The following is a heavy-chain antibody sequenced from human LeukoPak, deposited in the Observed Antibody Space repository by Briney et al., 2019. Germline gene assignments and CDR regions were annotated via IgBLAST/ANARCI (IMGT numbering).Heavy chain of an antibody. V-gene: IGHV4-39*01. Sequence: KPSETLPLTCTVSGGSISSGRHYWGRLRQPPGKGLEWIGSISYTGSTYYNPSLKSRVTIIVDTSKNQSSLKLTSVTAADTAVYYCARQIAVAGEWAFDIWGQGTMVTVSS. CDR2: ISYTGST. CDR1: GGSISSGRHY. CDR3: ARQIAVAGEWAFDI. D-gene: IGHD6-19*01. J-gene: IGHJ3*02.